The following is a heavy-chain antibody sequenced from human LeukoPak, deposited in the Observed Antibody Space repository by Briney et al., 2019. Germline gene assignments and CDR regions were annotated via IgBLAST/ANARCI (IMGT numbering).Heavy chain of an antibody. CDR2: IWYDGSNK. J-gene: IGHJ4*02. Sequence: GRSLRLSCAASGFTFSSYGMHWVRQAPGKGLEWVALIWYDGSNKYYADSVKGRFTISRDNSKNTVYLQMNSLRAEDTAVYSCARELSPVVKYSFDSWGQGTQVTVSS. CDR1: GFTFSSYG. V-gene: IGHV3-33*01. D-gene: IGHD2-15*01. CDR3: ARELSPVVKYSFDS.